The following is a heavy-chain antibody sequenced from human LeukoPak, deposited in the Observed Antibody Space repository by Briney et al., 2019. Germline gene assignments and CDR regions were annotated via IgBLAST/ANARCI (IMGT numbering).Heavy chain of an antibody. J-gene: IGHJ4*02. CDR1: GFAFSNCG. CDR3: AKERMYNGGGFSP. CDR2: IGGSGAKT. V-gene: IGHV3-23*01. D-gene: IGHD6-19*01. Sequence: PGGSLRLSCAASGFAFSNCGMGWVRQAPGRGLEWVSSIGGSGAKTYYADSVKGRFTISRDNSKDTLYLQMDSLRAEDTAVYYCAKERMYNGGGFSPWGQGTLVTVSS.